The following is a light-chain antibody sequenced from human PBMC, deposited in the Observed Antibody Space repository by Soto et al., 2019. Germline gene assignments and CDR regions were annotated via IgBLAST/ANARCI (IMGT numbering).Light chain of an antibody. V-gene: IGLV2-14*03. CDR3: SSFTCSNTVV. J-gene: IGLJ3*02. CDR1: SSDVGSYNY. Sequence: QSALTQPASVSGSPGQSITISCTGTSSDVGSYNYVSWYQQHPDKAPKLMIYDVSNRPSGVSNRFSGSKSGNTASLTISGLQAEDEADYYCSSFTCSNTVVFGGGTKLTVL. CDR2: DVS.